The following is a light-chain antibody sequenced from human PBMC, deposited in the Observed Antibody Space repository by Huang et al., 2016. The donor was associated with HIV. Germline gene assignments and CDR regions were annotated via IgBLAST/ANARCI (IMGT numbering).Light chain of an antibody. Sequence: EVLLTQSPATLSESPGATVTLSCRASQGVSDHVAWYQQRRGQSARLVIYGACNRACGFPSRFSCRGSGTECSLTISNLQSEDFAVYFCHQYYTLPRTFGQGTKVEI. CDR1: QGVSDH. J-gene: IGKJ1*01. V-gene: IGKV3-15*01. CDR3: HQYYTLPRT. CDR2: GAC.